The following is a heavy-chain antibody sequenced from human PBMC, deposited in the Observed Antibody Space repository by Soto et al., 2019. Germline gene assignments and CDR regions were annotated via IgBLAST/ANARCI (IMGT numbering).Heavy chain of an antibody. Sequence: SVKVSCKASGGTFSSYAISWVRQAPGRGLEWMGGIIPIFGTANYAQKFQGRVTITADKSTSTAYMELSSLRSEDTAVYYCARARPTNWNYWNWFDPWGQGTLVTVSS. J-gene: IGHJ5*02. V-gene: IGHV1-69*06. CDR1: GGTFSSYA. CDR3: ARARPTNWNYWNWFDP. D-gene: IGHD1-7*01. CDR2: IIPIFGTA.